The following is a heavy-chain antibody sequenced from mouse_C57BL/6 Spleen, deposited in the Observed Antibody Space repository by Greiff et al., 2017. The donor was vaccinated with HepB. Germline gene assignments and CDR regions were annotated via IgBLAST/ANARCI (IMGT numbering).Heavy chain of an antibody. Sequence: QVQLQQSGAELARPGASVKLSCKASGYTFTSYGISWVKQRTGQGLEWIGEISPRSGNTYYNEKFKGKATLTADKSSSTAYMELRSLTSEDSAVYVCAREESNYEAYWGQGTLVTVSA. D-gene: IGHD2-5*01. CDR1: GYTFTSYG. CDR3: AREESNYEAY. CDR2: ISPRSGNT. V-gene: IGHV1-81*01. J-gene: IGHJ3*01.